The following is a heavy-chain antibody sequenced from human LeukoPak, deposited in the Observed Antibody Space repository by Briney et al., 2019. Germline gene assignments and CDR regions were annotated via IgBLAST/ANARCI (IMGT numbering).Heavy chain of an antibody. D-gene: IGHD1-14*01. CDR2: IHRSGSP. CDR1: LDSTTSNF. Sequence: SESLSLTCTVSLDSTTSNFRSWVRQPPGKGLEWIGEIHRSGSPNYNPSLQSRVTISIDRSRNQIALELSSVTAGDTAVYYCAREILGGFNPGAYWGQGTLVTVSS. J-gene: IGHJ4*02. CDR3: AREILGGFNPGAY. V-gene: IGHV4-4*02.